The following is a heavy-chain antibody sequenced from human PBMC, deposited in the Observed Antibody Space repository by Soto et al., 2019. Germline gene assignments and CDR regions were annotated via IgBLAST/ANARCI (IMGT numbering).Heavy chain of an antibody. Sequence: SLRLSCAASGFTFSSYAVSWVRQAPGKGPEWISSISGSGSTIYYADSVKGRFTISRDNSKNTLYLQMSSLRAEDTAVYYCAKVFYYYDSSGYYYFDYWGQGTLVTVSS. V-gene: IGHV3-23*01. CDR3: AKVFYYYDSSGYYYFDY. D-gene: IGHD3-22*01. J-gene: IGHJ4*02. CDR1: GFTFSSYA. CDR2: ISGSGSTI.